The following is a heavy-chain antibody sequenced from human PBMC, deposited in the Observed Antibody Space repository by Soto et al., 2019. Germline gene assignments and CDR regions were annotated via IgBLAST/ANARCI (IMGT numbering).Heavy chain of an antibody. J-gene: IGHJ6*03. V-gene: IGHV3-13*01. CDR2: IGTAGDT. D-gene: IGHD6-13*01. Sequence: GGSLRLSCAASGFTFSSYDMHWVRQATGKGLEWVSAIGTAGDTYYPGSVKGRFTISRENAKNSLYLQMNSLRAGDTAVYYCARESSSSWPYYYYMDVWGKGTTVTVSS. CDR1: GFTFSSYD. CDR3: ARESSSSWPYYYYMDV.